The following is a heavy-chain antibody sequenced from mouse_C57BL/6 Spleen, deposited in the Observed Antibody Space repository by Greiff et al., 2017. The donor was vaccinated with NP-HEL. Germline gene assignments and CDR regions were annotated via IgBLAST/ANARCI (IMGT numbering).Heavy chain of an antibody. CDR2: IDPSDSYT. J-gene: IGHJ2*01. CDR3: ARRGSNNYFDY. Sequence: QVQLQQPGAELVRPGTSVKLSCKASGYTFTSYWMHWVKQRPGQGLEWIGVIDPSDSYTNYNQKFKGKATLTVDTSSTTASMQLSSLTSEDAAVYYCARRGSNNYFDYWGQGTTLTVSS. V-gene: IGHV1-59*01. CDR1: GYTFTSYW.